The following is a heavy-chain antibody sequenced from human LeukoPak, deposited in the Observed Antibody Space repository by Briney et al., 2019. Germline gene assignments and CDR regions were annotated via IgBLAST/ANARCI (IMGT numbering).Heavy chain of an antibody. CDR1: GGSISGDH. V-gene: IGHV4-59*08. J-gene: IGHJ3*02. Sequence: SETLSLTCTVSGGSISGDHWNWIREPPGKGLEWIGYIYYSGNTNYNPSLKSRVTISVDTSKNQFSLKLNSVTAADTAVYYCARRNDFGIWGQGTMVTVSS. CDR3: ARRNDFGI. CDR2: IYYSGNT.